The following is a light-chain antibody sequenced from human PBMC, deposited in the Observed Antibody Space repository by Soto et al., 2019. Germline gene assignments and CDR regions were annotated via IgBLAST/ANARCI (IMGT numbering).Light chain of an antibody. CDR3: SSYTSSSTLGV. J-gene: IGLJ2*01. CDR2: DVS. V-gene: IGLV2-14*01. Sequence: QSVLTQPASVSGSPGQSITISCTGPSSDVGGYNYVSWYQQHPGKAPKLMIYDVSNRPSGVSNRFSGSKSGNTASLTISGLQDEDEADYYCSSYTSSSTLGVFGGGTKLTVL. CDR1: SSDVGGYNY.